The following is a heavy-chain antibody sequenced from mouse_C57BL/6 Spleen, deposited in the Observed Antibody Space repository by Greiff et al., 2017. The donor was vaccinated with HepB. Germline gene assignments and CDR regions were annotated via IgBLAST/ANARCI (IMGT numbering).Heavy chain of an antibody. CDR1: GFTFSSYA. CDR2: ISSGGDYI. V-gene: IGHV5-9-1*02. D-gene: IGHD1-1*01. J-gene: IGHJ1*03. CDR3: TRGGLGDTGYFDV. Sequence: EVQGVESGEGLVKPGGSLKLSCAASGFTFSSYAMSWVRQTPEKRLEWVAYISSGGDYIYYADNVKGRFTISRDNARNTLYLQMSCLKSEDTAMDYGTRGGLGDTGYFDVWGTGTTVTVSS.